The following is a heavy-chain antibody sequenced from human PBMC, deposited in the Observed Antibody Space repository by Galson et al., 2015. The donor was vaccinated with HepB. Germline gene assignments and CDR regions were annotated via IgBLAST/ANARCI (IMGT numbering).Heavy chain of an antibody. CDR1: GFTFSGSA. CDR3: TQIGSPTGTTSSHDY. D-gene: IGHD1-7*01. J-gene: IGHJ4*02. Sequence: SLRLSCAASGFTFSGSAMHWVRQASGKGLEWVGRIRSKANSYATAYAASVKGRFTISRDDSKNTAYLQMNSLKTEDTAVYYGTQIGSPTGTTSSHDYWGQGTLVTVSS. V-gene: IGHV3-73*01. CDR2: IRSKANSYAT.